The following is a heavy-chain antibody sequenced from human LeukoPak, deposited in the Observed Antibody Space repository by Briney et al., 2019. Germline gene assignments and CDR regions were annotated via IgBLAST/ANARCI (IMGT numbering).Heavy chain of an antibody. Sequence: PGGSLRLSRAASGFTFRSNWMHWVRQAPGKGLVWVSHINTDGSSTRYADSVRGRFTISRDNAKNTLYLQMNSLRAEDTAVYYCARTLADAFDVWGQGTMVTVSS. J-gene: IGHJ3*01. CDR3: ARTLADAFDV. D-gene: IGHD3-16*01. V-gene: IGHV3-74*01. CDR1: GFTFRSNW. CDR2: INTDGSST.